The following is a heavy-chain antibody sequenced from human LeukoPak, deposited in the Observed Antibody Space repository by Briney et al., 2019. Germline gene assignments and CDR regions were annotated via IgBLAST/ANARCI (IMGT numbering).Heavy chain of an antibody. Sequence: GGSLRLSCAASGFTFSSYAMSWVRQAPGKGLEWVSAISGSGGSTYYADSVKGRFTISRDNSKNTLYLQMNSLRAEDTAVYYCAKDVLRFLEWLLYAFDYWGQGTLVTVSS. CDR2: ISGSGGST. CDR1: GFTFSSYA. J-gene: IGHJ4*02. V-gene: IGHV3-23*01. CDR3: AKDVLRFLEWLLYAFDY. D-gene: IGHD3-3*01.